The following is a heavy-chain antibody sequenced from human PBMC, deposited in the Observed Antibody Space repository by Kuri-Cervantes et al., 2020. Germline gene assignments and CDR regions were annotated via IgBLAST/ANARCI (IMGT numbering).Heavy chain of an antibody. D-gene: IGHD3-3*01. J-gene: IGHJ6*02. CDR2: ISWDGSST. CDR1: GFTFDDYT. CDR3: ARDSVVTYYDFWSGYPASDYYYYGMDV. V-gene: IGHV3-43*01. Sequence: GESLKISCAASGFTFDDYTMHWVRQAPGKGLEWVSLISWDGSSTYYADSVKGRFTISRDNSKNTLYLQMNSLRAEDTAVYYCARDSVVTYYDFWSGYPASDYYYYGMDVWGQGTTVTVSS.